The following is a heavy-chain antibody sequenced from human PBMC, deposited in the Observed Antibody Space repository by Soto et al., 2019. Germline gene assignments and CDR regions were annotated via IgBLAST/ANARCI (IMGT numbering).Heavy chain of an antibody. CDR2: IWYDGSNK. J-gene: IGHJ5*02. CDR3: ARGQQLVLGWFDP. D-gene: IGHD6-13*01. Sequence: QVQLVESGGGVVQPGRSLRLSCAASGFTFSSYGMHWVRQAPGKGLEWVAVIWYDGSNKYYADSVKDRFTISRDNSKNTLYLQMNSLRAEDTAVYYCARGQQLVLGWFDPWGQGTLVTVSS. V-gene: IGHV3-33*01. CDR1: GFTFSSYG.